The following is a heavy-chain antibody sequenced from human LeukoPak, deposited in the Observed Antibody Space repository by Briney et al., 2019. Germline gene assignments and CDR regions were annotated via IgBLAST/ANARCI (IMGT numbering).Heavy chain of an antibody. D-gene: IGHD2-2*01. CDR2: ISSSSSYT. V-gene: IGHV3-11*06. CDR3: ARGYCSSTSCYVFAFDI. Sequence: PGRSLRLSCATSGFSFSDYYMSWIRQAPGKGLEWVSYISSSSSYTNYADSVKGRFTISRDNAKNSLYLQMNSLRAEDTAVYYCARGYCSSTSCYVFAFDIWGQGTMVTVSS. J-gene: IGHJ3*02. CDR1: GFSFSDYY.